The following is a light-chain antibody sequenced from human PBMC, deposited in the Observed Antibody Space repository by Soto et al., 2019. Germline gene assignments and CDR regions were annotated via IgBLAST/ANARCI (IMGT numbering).Light chain of an antibody. V-gene: IGLV2-23*03. J-gene: IGLJ2*01. CDR3: SSSATSSPFVV. CDR2: EGN. CDR1: SSDVGSYNL. Sequence: QSALTQPASVSGSPGQSITISCTGTSSDVGSYNLVSWYQHHPGKAPKLMIFEGNKRPLGVSNRFSGSKSGNTASLTISGLQAEDEADYYCSSSATSSPFVVFGGGTQLTVL.